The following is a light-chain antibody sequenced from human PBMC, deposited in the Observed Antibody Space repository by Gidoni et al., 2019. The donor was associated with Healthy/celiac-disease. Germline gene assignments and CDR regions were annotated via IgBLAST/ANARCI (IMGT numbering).Light chain of an antibody. CDR2: DVS. CDR3: CSYAGSYTVV. CDR1: SRDVGGYNY. V-gene: IGLV2-11*01. J-gene: IGLJ2*01. Sequence: QSALTQPRSVSGSPRESVTISCTGTSRDVGGYNYVSWFQQHPGKAPKLMIYDVSKRPSGVPDRFSGSKSGNTASLTISGLQADDEVDYYCCSYAGSYTVVFGGGTKLTVL.